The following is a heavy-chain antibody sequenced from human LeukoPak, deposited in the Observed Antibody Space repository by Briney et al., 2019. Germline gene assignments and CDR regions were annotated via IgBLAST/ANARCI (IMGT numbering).Heavy chain of an antibody. J-gene: IGHJ3*02. CDR3: ARHLSGAVAVHPQPESEDAFDI. CDR1: GGSFSSYY. CDR2: IYYSGST. D-gene: IGHD6-19*01. V-gene: IGHV4-59*08. Sequence: SETLSLTCTVSGGSFSSYYWSWIRQPPGKGLEWIGYIYYSGSTNYNPSLKSRVTISVDTSKNQFSLKLSSVTAADTAVYYCARHLSGAVAVHPQPESEDAFDIWGQGTMVTVSS.